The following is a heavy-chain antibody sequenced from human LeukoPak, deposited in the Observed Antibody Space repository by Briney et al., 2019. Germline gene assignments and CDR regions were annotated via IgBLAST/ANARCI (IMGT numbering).Heavy chain of an antibody. CDR3: ARGHNEGAYYYGFTY. J-gene: IGHJ4*02. Sequence: SETLSLTCSVSGGSISSRSYYWGWIRQPPGKGLEWIGSIYYSGSTYHNPSLKSRVTISVDTSKNQFSLKLSSVTAADTALYYCARGHNEGAYYYGFTYWGQGTLVTVSS. CDR2: IYYSGST. CDR1: GGSISSRSYY. V-gene: IGHV4-39*01. D-gene: IGHD3-3*01.